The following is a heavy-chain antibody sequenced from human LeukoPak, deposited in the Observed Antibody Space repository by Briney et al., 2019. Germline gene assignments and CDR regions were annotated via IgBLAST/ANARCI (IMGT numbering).Heavy chain of an antibody. Sequence: PGGSLRLSCAASGFTFSSYWMSWVRQAPGKGLEWVSYISNGGGTMYYADSVKGRFTISRDNTKNSLYLQMNSLRAEDTAVYYCASRIAARPIDYWGQGTLVTVSS. CDR1: GFTFSSYW. V-gene: IGHV3-48*04. D-gene: IGHD6-6*01. CDR2: ISNGGGTM. CDR3: ASRIAARPIDY. J-gene: IGHJ4*02.